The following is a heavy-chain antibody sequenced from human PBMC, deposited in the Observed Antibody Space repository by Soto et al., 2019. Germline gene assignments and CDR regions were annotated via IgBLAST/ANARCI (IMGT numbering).Heavy chain of an antibody. CDR3: ARVDSASWLDY. Sequence: QVQLQESGPGLVKPSQTLSLTCSVSGGSVSNGAHYWSWIRQRPGKGLEWIGYIYYSGDTQYNPSLKSRLTIPVDTSKDQFSLKLTSVTAADTAVYYCARVDSASWLDYWGQGTLVTVSS. J-gene: IGHJ4*02. CDR1: GGSVSNGAHY. CDR2: IYYSGDT. V-gene: IGHV4-31*03. D-gene: IGHD2-2*01.